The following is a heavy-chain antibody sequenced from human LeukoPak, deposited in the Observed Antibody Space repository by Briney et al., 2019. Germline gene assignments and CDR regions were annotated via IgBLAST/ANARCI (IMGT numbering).Heavy chain of an antibody. Sequence: SETLSLTCTVSGGSISSYYWSWIRQPAGKGLEWIGRIYTSGSTNYNPSLKSRVTMSVDTSKNQFSLKLSSVTAADTAVYYCARGANYYDSSGYYANGGVDYWGQGTLVTVSS. D-gene: IGHD3-22*01. J-gene: IGHJ4*02. CDR2: IYTSGST. CDR3: ARGANYYDSSGYYANGGVDY. V-gene: IGHV4-4*07. CDR1: GGSISSYY.